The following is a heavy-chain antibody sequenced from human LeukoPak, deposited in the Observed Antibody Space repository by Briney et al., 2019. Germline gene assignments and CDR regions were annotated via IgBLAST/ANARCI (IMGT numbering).Heavy chain of an antibody. CDR2: ISDSGAST. V-gene: IGHV3-23*01. CDR3: AKDYEPLVGVHRWGDWFDP. CDR1: GFRFSTSA. Sequence: GASLRLSCAASGFRFSTSAMSWVRQAPGKGLEWVSGISDSGASTFYADSVKGRFTISRDNSKNTLYLQMNSLRAEDTAVYYRAKDYEPLVGVHRWGDWFDPWGQGTLVTVSS. D-gene: IGHD1-26*01. J-gene: IGHJ5*02.